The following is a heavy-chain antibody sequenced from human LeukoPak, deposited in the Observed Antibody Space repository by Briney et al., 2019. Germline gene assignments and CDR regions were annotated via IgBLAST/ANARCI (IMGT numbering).Heavy chain of an antibody. Sequence: GESLKISCKGSGYSINNCWIGWVRQMPGKGLEWMGIIYPADSDIRYSPSFQGQVTISADKSISTAYLQWSSLKASDTAMYYCARQTRRSGYYYDAFDIWGQGTMVTVSS. CDR2: IYPADSDI. V-gene: IGHV5-51*01. CDR3: ARQTRRSGYYYDAFDI. J-gene: IGHJ3*02. D-gene: IGHD3-22*01. CDR1: GYSINNCW.